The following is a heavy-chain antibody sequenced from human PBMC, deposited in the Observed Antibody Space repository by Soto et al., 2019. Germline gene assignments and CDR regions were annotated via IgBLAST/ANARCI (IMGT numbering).Heavy chain of an antibody. CDR2: ISSSGSTI. CDR3: ARDIWLGNYYYYGMDV. D-gene: IGHD5-12*01. CDR1: GFTFSSYE. J-gene: IGHJ6*02. Sequence: PGGSLRLSCAASGFTFSSYEMNWVRQAPGKGLEWVSYISSSGSTIYYADSVKGRFTISRDNAKNSLYLQMNSLRAEDTAVYYCARDIWLGNYYYYGMDVWGQGTTVTVSS. V-gene: IGHV3-48*03.